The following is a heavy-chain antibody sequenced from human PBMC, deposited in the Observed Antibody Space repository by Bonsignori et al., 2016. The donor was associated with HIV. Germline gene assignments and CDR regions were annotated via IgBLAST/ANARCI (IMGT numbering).Heavy chain of an antibody. CDR1: GYTFSTYS. Sequence: QVQLVQSGAEMKKPGASVKVSCKASGYTFSTYSMHWVRQAPGQGLEWMGRNNPDSGDTNYARKFQGRVTMTWDTSITTASMELTSLTSDDTAVYYCARGGRRPGGKMDVWGQGTTVTVSS. J-gene: IGHJ6*02. CDR2: NNPDSGDT. CDR3: ARGGRRPGGKMDV. D-gene: IGHD3-16*01. V-gene: IGHV1-2*06.